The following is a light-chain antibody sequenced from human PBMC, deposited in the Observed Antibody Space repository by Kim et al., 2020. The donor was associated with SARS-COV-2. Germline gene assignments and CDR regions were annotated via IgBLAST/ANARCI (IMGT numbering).Light chain of an antibody. J-gene: IGKJ4*01. V-gene: IGKV3-15*01. Sequence: CVSPGERATLSCRASQSISINLAWYQQKLGQAPRLLIYGASTRATGVPARFSGSGSGTEFTLTVSSLQSEDFAVYYCQQYNKWPTFGGGTKVDIK. CDR3: QQYNKWPT. CDR2: GAS. CDR1: QSISIN.